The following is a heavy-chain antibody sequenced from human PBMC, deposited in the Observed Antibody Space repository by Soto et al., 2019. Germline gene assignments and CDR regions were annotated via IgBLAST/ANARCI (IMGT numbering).Heavy chain of an antibody. Sequence: SVKVSCKASGGTFSSYAISWVRQAPGQGIEWMGGIIPIFGTANYEQKFQGRVTITADESTRTAYLELSSLRSEDTAVYYCARDLGTMNGMDVWGQGTTVTVSS. CDR2: IIPIFGTA. V-gene: IGHV1-69*13. J-gene: IGHJ6*02. CDR1: GGTFSSYA. CDR3: ARDLGTMNGMDV. D-gene: IGHD7-27*01.